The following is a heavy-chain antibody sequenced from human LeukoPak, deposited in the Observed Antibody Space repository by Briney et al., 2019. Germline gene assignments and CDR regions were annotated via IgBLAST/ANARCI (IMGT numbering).Heavy chain of an antibody. V-gene: IGHV4-59*12. J-gene: IGHJ4*02. Sequence: SETLSLTCTVSGGSISGYFWSCIRQPPGKGLEWIGYIYYNGATLYSPSFRSRVTMSVDTSKNQFSLKLSSVTAADTAVYYCARGRIAARPFDYWGQGTLVTVSS. CDR1: GGSISGYF. D-gene: IGHD6-6*01. CDR3: ARGRIAARPFDY. CDR2: IYYNGAT.